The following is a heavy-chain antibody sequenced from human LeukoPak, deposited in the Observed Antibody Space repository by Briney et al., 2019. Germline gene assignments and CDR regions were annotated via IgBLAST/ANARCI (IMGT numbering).Heavy chain of an antibody. CDR2: IIPIFGTA. CDR1: GGTFSSYA. Sequence: SVKVSCKASGGTFSSYAISWVRQAPGQGLEWMGGIIPIFGTANYAQKFQGRVTITADESTSTAYMELSSLRSEDTAVYYCATMGIAAAGNWFDPWGQGTLATVSS. J-gene: IGHJ5*02. D-gene: IGHD6-13*01. V-gene: IGHV1-69*01. CDR3: ATMGIAAAGNWFDP.